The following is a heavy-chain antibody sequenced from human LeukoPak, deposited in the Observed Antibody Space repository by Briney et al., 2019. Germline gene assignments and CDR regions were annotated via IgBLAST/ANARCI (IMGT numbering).Heavy chain of an antibody. CDR2: ISYDGSNK. CDR3: ARDSGTYYYDSSGYYYLRY. D-gene: IGHD3-22*01. CDR1: GFTFSSYA. V-gene: IGHV3-30-3*01. Sequence: GGSLRLSCAASGFTFSSYAMHWVRQAPGKGLEWVAVISYDGSNKYYADSVKGRFTIPRDNSKNTLYLQMNSLRAEDTAVYYCARDSGTYYYDSSGYYYLRYWGQGTLVTVSS. J-gene: IGHJ4*02.